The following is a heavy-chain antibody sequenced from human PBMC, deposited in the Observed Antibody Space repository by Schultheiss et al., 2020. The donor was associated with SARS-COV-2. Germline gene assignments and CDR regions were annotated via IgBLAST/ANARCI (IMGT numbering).Heavy chain of an antibody. CDR1: GFTFGDYA. J-gene: IGHJ3*02. CDR3: TTNYYGSGSYYSHAFDI. CDR2: IRSKAYGGTT. D-gene: IGHD3-10*01. Sequence: GGSLRLSCTASGFTFGDYAMSWVRQAPGKGLEWVGFIRSKAYGGTTEYAASVKGRFTISRDDSKNTLYLQMNSLKTEDTAVYYCTTNYYGSGSYYSHAFDIWGQGTMVTVSS. V-gene: IGHV3-49*04.